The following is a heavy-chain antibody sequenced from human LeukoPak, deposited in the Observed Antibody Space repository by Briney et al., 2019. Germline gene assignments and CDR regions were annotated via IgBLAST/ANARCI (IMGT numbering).Heavy chain of an antibody. CDR1: GGSISNSY. CDR3: ARGDRGSYSFYYFYYMDV. CDR2: LHYSGRT. V-gene: IGHV4-59*01. D-gene: IGHD3-10*01. J-gene: IGHJ6*03. Sequence: PSQTLSLTCTVSGGSISNSYWNWIRQTPGKGLEWLGYLHYSGRTNYNPSLKSRVTISVDTFKNQFSLHLSSVTAADTAAYFCARGDRGSYSFYYFYYMDVWGKGTSVTVSS.